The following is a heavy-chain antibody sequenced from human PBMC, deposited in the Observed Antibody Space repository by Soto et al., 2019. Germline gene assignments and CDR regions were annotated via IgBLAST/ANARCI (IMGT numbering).Heavy chain of an antibody. CDR2: ISYDENYK. CDR3: AKTHGSFWFDFDF. V-gene: IGHV3-30*18. Sequence: QVQLVESGGGVVQPGKSLRLSCAASGFTFRNYGMHWVRQAPGKGLEWVAAISYDENYKFYAHSVLGRLTVSRDTSEKTLCQQMNSLRVEDTGIYFCAKTHGSFWFDFDFWGQGALVTVSS. J-gene: IGHJ4*02. CDR1: GFTFRNYG. D-gene: IGHD3-10*01.